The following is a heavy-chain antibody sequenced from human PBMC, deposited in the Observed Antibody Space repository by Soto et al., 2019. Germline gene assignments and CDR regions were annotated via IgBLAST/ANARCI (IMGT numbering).Heavy chain of an antibody. CDR2: IIPIFGTA. CDR3: ARQAVAGTYYYYGMDV. Sequence: ASVKVSCKASGGTFSSYAISWVRQAPGQGLEWMGGIIPIFGTANYAQKFQGRVTITADESTSTAYMELSSLRSEDTAVYYCARQAVAGTYYYYGMDVWGQGTTVTVSS. V-gene: IGHV1-69*13. J-gene: IGHJ6*02. CDR1: GGTFSSYA. D-gene: IGHD6-19*01.